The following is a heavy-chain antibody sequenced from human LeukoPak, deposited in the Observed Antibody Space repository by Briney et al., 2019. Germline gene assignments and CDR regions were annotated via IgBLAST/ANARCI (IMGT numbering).Heavy chain of an antibody. CDR2: IWYDGSNK. CDR3: ARDYYDTTGFGDY. Sequence: PGRSLRLSCATSGFTFNKYGMHWVRHAPGKGLEWVAVIWYDGSNKYYADSVKGRFTISRDTSKNTLYLQMDSLRAEDTAVYYCARDYYDTTGFGDYWGQGTLVTVSS. V-gene: IGHV3-33*01. CDR1: GFTFNKYG. D-gene: IGHD3-22*01. J-gene: IGHJ4*02.